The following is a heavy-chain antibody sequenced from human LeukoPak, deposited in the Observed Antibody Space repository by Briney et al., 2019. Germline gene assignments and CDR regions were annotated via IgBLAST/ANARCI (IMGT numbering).Heavy chain of an antibody. V-gene: IGHV4-34*01. CDR3: ARRDDYSRSLDY. CDR1: GVSFTVYY. CDR2: INHSGST. D-gene: IGHD6-6*01. J-gene: IGHJ4*02. Sequence: SETLSLTCAVYGVSFTVYYWNWIRQPPGKGLEWMGEINHSGSTNYNPSLKSRVTISVDTSKNQFSLKLTSVTAADTAVYYCARRDDYSRSLDYWGQGTLVTVSS.